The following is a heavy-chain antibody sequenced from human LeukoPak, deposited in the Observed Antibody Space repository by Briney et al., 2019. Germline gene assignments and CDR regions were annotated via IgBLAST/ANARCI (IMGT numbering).Heavy chain of an antibody. D-gene: IGHD5-18*01. CDR2: IIPILGIA. Sequence: SVKVSCKASGGSLSSYAISWVRQAPGQGLEWMGRIIPILGIAKYAQKFQGRVTITADKSTSTAYMELSSLRSEDTAVYYCASEPLKDTAMVTVEAFDIWGQGTMVTVSS. CDR1: GGSLSSYA. V-gene: IGHV1-69*04. CDR3: ASEPLKDTAMVTVEAFDI. J-gene: IGHJ3*02.